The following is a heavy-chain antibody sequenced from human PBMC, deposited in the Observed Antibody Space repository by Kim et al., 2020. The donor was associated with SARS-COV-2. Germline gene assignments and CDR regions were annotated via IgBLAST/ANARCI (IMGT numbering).Heavy chain of an antibody. Sequence: DSVKCRFTISRDNSKNSLYLPMNSLRTEDTALYYCAKDARESYRYYGMGVWGQGTTVTVSS. J-gene: IGHJ6*02. V-gene: IGHV3-43*01. CDR3: AKDARESYRYYGMGV.